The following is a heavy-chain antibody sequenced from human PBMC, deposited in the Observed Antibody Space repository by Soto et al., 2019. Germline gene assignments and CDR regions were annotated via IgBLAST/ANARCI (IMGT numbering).Heavy chain of an antibody. CDR2: ISSNGSNK. CDR1: GFTFSSYS. D-gene: IGHD6-13*01. V-gene: IGHV3-33*08. Sequence: GGSLRLSCAASGFTFSSYSMNWVRQAPGKGLEWVAYISSNGSNKYYADSVKGRFTISRDNAKNTLYLQMNSLRAEDTAVYYCARGPRSSSWYYFDYWGQGTLVTVSS. J-gene: IGHJ4*02. CDR3: ARGPRSSSWYYFDY.